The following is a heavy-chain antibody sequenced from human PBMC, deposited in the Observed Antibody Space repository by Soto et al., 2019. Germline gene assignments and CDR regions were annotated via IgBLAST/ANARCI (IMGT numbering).Heavy chain of an antibody. Sequence: SETLSLTCTVSGGSISSGDYYWSWIRQPPGKGLEWIGYIYYSGSTYYNPSLKSRVTISVDTSKNQFSLKLSSVTAADTAVYYCARHNWNDVGWLDPWGQGTLVTVSS. D-gene: IGHD1-20*01. CDR2: IYYSGST. V-gene: IGHV4-30-4*01. CDR1: GGSISSGDYY. J-gene: IGHJ5*02. CDR3: ARHNWNDVGWLDP.